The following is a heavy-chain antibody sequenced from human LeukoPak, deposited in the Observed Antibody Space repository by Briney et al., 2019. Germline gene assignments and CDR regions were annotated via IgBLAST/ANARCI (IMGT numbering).Heavy chain of an antibody. Sequence: SETLSLTCTVSGGSIISGDDYWSWIRQPPGKGLEWIGFIHYSGITYYNPSLKSRVTISVDTSKNQFSLKLSSVTAADTAVYYCAMPGYSSGAIDYWGQGTLVTVSS. D-gene: IGHD6-19*01. CDR3: AMPGYSSGAIDY. J-gene: IGHJ4*02. V-gene: IGHV4-30-4*01. CDR2: IHYSGIT. CDR1: GGSIISGDDY.